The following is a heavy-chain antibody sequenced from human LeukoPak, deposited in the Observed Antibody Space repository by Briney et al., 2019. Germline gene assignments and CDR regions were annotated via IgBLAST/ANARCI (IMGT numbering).Heavy chain of an antibody. Sequence: SETVSLTCTVSGVSISRYYWSWIRQPAGKGLEWLGRIYPSGSTNYNPSLKSRVAMSVDASKKQFSLELRSVTAADTAVYYCARESRDTSDFYYGDYWGPGSLVTVSS. CDR3: ARESRDTSDFYYGDY. V-gene: IGHV4-4*07. CDR2: IYPSGST. D-gene: IGHD3-22*01. CDR1: GVSISRYY. J-gene: IGHJ4*02.